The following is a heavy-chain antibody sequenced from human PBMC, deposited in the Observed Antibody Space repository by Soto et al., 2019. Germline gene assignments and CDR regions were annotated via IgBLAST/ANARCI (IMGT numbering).Heavy chain of an antibody. D-gene: IGHD3-10*01. CDR1: KFTFSNYA. CDR2: ISGNGATT. V-gene: IGHV3-23*01. J-gene: IGHJ4*02. Sequence: PGGSLRLSCAASKFTFSNYAMSWVRQAPGKGLECVSGISGNGATTYYADSVRGRFTISRDNSKSTLSLQMNSLRAEDTAVYYCAKGLRFYHSGSFLPFDYWGQGSLVTVSS. CDR3: AKGLRFYHSGSFLPFDY.